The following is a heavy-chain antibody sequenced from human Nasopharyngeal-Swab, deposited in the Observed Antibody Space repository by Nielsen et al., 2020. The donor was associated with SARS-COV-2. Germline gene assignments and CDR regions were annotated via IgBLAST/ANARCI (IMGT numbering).Heavy chain of an antibody. J-gene: IGHJ4*02. V-gene: IGHV1-69*10. CDR3: AREEGLLNY. CDR2: IIPILGIA. Sequence: SVKVSCKASGYTFTSYDINWVRQATGQGLEWMGGIIPILGIANYAQKFQGRVTITADKSTSTAYMELSSLRSEDTAVYYCAREEGLLNYWGQGTLVTVSS. CDR1: GYTFTSYD. D-gene: IGHD3-3*01.